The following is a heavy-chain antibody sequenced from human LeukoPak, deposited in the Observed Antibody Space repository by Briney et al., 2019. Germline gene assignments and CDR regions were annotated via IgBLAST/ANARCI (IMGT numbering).Heavy chain of an antibody. CDR3: ARTHFDSLGWFDP. CDR2: IYYSGST. CDR1: GGSFSGYY. J-gene: IGHJ5*02. Sequence: SETLSLTCAVYGGSFSGYYWSWIRQPPGKGLEWIGYIYYSGSTSYNPSLKSRVTISVDTSKNQFSLKLTSVTAADTALYFCARTHFDSLGWFDPWGQGIQVLVSS. V-gene: IGHV4-34*11. D-gene: IGHD3-9*01.